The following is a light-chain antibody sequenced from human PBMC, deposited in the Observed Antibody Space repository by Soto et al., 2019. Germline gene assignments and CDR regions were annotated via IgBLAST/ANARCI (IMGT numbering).Light chain of an antibody. Sequence: VVLTQSPATLSLSPGEQATLSCRASRHVYIDALAWYQQKPGRTPTLLIYGASTRATGIPDRFSATGSGTDFSHTVSSVEPEDFAVYYCQQYGASPFTVSPGTRVEI. CDR1: RHVYIDA. V-gene: IGKV3-20*01. CDR3: QQYGASPFT. CDR2: GAS. J-gene: IGKJ3*01.